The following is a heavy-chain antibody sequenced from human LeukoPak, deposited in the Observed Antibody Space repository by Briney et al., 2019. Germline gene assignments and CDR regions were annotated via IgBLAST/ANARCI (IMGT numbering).Heavy chain of an antibody. D-gene: IGHD3/OR15-3a*01. CDR2: IYSSGSP. V-gene: IGHV4-61*02. Sequence: SETLSLTCTVSGGSISSRSYYWTWIRQPAGKGLEWIGRIYSSGSPNYNPSLKNRVTISVDTSKNQFSLKLSSVTAADTAVYYCATDRGTGASSFYYFDYWGQGTLVTVSS. CDR1: GGSISSRSYY. J-gene: IGHJ4*02. CDR3: ATDRGTGASSFYYFDY.